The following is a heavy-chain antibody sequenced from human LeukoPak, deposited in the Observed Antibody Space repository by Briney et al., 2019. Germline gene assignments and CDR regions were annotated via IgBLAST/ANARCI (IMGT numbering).Heavy chain of an antibody. Sequence: SVKVSCKASGGTFSSYAISWVRQAPGQGLEWMGGIIPIFGTANYAQKFQGRVTITADESTSTAYMELSSLRSEDTAVYYCVGGYSYGRGDYWGQGTLVTVSS. CDR2: IIPIFGTA. CDR1: GGTFSSYA. V-gene: IGHV1-69*13. J-gene: IGHJ4*02. CDR3: VGGYSYGRGDY. D-gene: IGHD5-18*01.